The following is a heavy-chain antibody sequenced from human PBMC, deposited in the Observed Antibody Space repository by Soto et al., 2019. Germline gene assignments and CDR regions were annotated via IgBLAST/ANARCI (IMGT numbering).Heavy chain of an antibody. CDR2: VSSTGST. CDR3: ARLGAYYQSLDP. Sequence: PSETLSLTCTVSGASITQYYWNWILQSPGKGLEWIVSVSSTGSTVYNPSLTSRVTVSLDTSKNQFSLTLNSVAAADTAVYYCARLGAYYQSLDPWGPGTLVTVSS. CDR1: GASITQYY. J-gene: IGHJ5*02. V-gene: IGHV4-59*01. D-gene: IGHD2-21*01.